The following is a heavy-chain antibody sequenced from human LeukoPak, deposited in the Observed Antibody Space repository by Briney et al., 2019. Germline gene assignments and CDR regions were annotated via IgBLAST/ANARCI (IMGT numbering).Heavy chain of an antibody. CDR3: ARDDYRAYYYYGMDV. J-gene: IGHJ6*02. D-gene: IGHD4-11*01. CDR1: GYTFTSYG. CDR2: ISAYNGNT. Sequence: ASVKVSCKASGYTFTSYGISWVRQAPGQGLEWMGWISAYNGNTNYVQKLQGRVTMTTDTSTSTAYMELRSLRSDDTAVYYCARDDYRAYYYYGMDVWGQGTTVTVSS. V-gene: IGHV1-18*01.